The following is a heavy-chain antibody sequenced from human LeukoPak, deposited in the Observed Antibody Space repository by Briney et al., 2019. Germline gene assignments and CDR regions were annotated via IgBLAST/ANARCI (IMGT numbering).Heavy chain of an antibody. CDR1: GFTFSSYS. CDR3: ARGYDYVWGSYLLAPYYFDY. J-gene: IGHJ4*02. CDR2: ISSSSSYI. Sequence: PGGSLRLXCAASGFTFSSYSMNWVRQAPGKGLEWVSSISSSSSYIYYADSVKGRFTISRDNAKNSLYLQMNSLRAEDTAVYYCARGYDYVWGSYLLAPYYFDYWGQGTLVTVSS. V-gene: IGHV3-21*01. D-gene: IGHD3-16*01.